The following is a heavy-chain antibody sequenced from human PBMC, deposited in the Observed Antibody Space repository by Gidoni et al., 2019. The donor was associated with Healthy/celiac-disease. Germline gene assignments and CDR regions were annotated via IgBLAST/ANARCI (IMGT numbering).Heavy chain of an antibody. CDR1: GFPFSSYA. CDR2: ISYDGSNK. D-gene: IGHD5-12*01. V-gene: IGHV3-30-3*01. J-gene: IGHJ4*02. CDR3: ARGPHNGALTPPVDLDY. Sequence: QVQLVESGGGVVQPGRSLRLSCAASGFPFSSYAMHWVRQAPGKGLEWVAVISYDGSNKYYADSVKGRFTISRDNSKNTLYLQMNSLRAEDTAVYYCARGPHNGALTPPVDLDYWGQGTLVTVSS.